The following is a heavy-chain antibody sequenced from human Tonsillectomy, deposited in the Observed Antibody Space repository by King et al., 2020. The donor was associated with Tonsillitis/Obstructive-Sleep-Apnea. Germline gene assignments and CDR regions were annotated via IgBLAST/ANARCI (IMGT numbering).Heavy chain of an antibody. CDR2: ISSSSGST. CDR1: GFNFSDYY. V-gene: IGHV3-11*05. J-gene: IGHJ6*03. CDR3: ARTEDYYYMDV. Sequence: QLVQSGGVLVKPGGSLRLSCAASGFNFSDYYMNWIRQAPGRGLEWVLYISSSSGSTNYADSVKGRFTNSRDNAKNSLSLQMNSLRDEDTAVYYCARTEDYYYMDVWGKGTTVTVSS.